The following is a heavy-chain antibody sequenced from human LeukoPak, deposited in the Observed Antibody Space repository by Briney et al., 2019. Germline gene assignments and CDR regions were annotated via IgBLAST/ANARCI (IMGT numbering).Heavy chain of an antibody. CDR1: GDSITSDKW. J-gene: IGHJ4*02. CDR2: IHHSKSS. Sequence: SGTLSLTCAVSGDSITSDKWWTWVRQPPGKGLEWIGEIHHSKSSNYYPSLKSRVTISVDKSKNQFSLKLSSVTAADTAVYYCASGTYTPTDYWGQGTLVTVSS. CDR3: ASGTYTPTDY. V-gene: IGHV4-4*02. D-gene: IGHD6-13*01.